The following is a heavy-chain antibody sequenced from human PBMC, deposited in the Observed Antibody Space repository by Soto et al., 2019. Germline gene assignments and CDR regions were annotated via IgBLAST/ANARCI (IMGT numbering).Heavy chain of an antibody. J-gene: IGHJ5*02. CDR3: ARDRCSSASCYKAGGGWFDT. Sequence: TSETLSLTCAVSGGSISSSNWWSWVRQPPGKGLEWIGEIYHSGSTNYNPSLKSRVTISVDKSKNQCSLKLSSVTAADTAVYYCARDRCSSASCYKAGGGWFDTWGQGTLVTASS. D-gene: IGHD2-2*02. CDR2: IYHSGST. CDR1: GGSISSSNW. V-gene: IGHV4-4*02.